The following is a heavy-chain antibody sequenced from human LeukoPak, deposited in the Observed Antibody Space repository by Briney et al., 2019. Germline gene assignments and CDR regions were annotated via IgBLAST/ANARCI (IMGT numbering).Heavy chain of an antibody. J-gene: IGHJ4*02. Sequence: SETLSLTCTVSGGSITNNDYYWGWIRQPPGKGLEWIGSIYYSGSTYYNPSLKSRVTISVDTSKNQFSLKLSSVTAADTAVYYCARSTSSYYYDFDYWGQGTLVTVSS. D-gene: IGHD3-16*01. CDR1: GGSITNNDYY. V-gene: IGHV4-39*01. CDR2: IYYSGST. CDR3: ARSTSSYYYDFDY.